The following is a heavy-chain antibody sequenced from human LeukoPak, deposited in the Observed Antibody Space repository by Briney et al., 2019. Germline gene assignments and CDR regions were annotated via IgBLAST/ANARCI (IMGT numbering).Heavy chain of an antibody. CDR3: ARDLDFWSGYYDY. CDR2: INAYNGNT. J-gene: IGHJ4*02. Sequence: ASVKVSCKASGYTFTSSDISWVRQAPGQGLEWMGWINAYNGNTNYAQRLQGRVTMTTDTSMSTAYMELRSLRSDDTAVYYCARDLDFWSGYYDYWGQGTLVTVSS. CDR1: GYTFTSSD. D-gene: IGHD3-3*01. V-gene: IGHV1-18*01.